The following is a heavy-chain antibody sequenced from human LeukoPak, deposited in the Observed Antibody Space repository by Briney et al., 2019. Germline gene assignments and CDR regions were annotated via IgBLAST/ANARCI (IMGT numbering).Heavy chain of an antibody. V-gene: IGHV4-39*02. Sequence: PSETLSLTCTVSGGSISSTNYYWGWIRQPPGKGLEWIGNIYYSGSTYYNPSLRSRVTMSVDTSKNQFSLKLSSVTAADTALYFCARDFGSGSAWGQGTLVTVSS. D-gene: IGHD3-22*01. CDR2: IYYSGST. CDR3: ARDFGSGSA. CDR1: GGSISSTNYY. J-gene: IGHJ4*02.